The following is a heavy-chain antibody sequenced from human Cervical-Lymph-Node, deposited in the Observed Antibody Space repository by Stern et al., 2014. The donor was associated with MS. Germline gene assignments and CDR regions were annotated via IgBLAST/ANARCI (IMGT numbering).Heavy chain of an antibody. J-gene: IGHJ4*02. CDR2: MRNRANSFAT. CDR1: GFTFSDHY. CDR3: GRVARGYVNEDYIDY. Sequence: EVQLVESGGGLVQPGGSLRLSCAASGFTFSDHYMDWVRQAPGKGLEWVGRMRNRANSFATEYAASVKGRFTISRDDSKNSLFLQMNSLKTEDTAIYYCGRVARGYVNEDYIDYWGQGTLVTVSS. V-gene: IGHV3-72*01. D-gene: IGHD5-12*01.